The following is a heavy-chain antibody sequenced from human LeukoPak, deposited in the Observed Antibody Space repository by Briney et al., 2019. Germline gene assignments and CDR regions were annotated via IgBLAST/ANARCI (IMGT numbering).Heavy chain of an antibody. J-gene: IGHJ4*02. CDR2: IKQDGSEK. CDR1: GFTVSSNY. V-gene: IGHV3-7*01. Sequence: GGSLRLSCAASGFTVSSNYMSWVRQAPGKGLEWVANIKQDGSEKYYVDSVKGRFTISRDNAKNSLYLQMNSLRAEDTAVYYCAKVRGVIDYWGQGTLVTVSS. CDR3: AKVRGVIDY. D-gene: IGHD3-10*01.